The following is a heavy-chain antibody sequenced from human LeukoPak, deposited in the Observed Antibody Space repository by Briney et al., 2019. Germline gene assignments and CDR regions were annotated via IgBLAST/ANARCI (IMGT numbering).Heavy chain of an antibody. D-gene: IGHD3-3*01. CDR1: GFTFSSYS. Sequence: GGSLRLSCAASGFTFSSYSMNWVRQAPGKGLEWVSYISSSSSTIYYADSVKGRFTISRDNAKNSLYLQMNSLRAEDTAVYYCASPDYDFWSGYYLLYWGQGTLVTVSS. V-gene: IGHV3-48*01. CDR2: ISSSSSTI. CDR3: ASPDYDFWSGYYLLY. J-gene: IGHJ4*02.